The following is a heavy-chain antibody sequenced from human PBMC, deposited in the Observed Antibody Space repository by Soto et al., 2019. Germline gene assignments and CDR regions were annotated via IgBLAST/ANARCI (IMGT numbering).Heavy chain of an antibody. V-gene: IGHV1-69*01. CDR3: ASARSYYDSSGTDVYAFDI. D-gene: IGHD3-22*01. Sequence: QGQPVQSGAEVKKPGSSVKLSRKASGGTFSSYAMSWVRPAPGKGPEWVGAIIPIFGTAKYAQNFQGRVTITADETMSTAYMKQNSLRYQNSAVYYCASARSYYDSSGTDVYAFDIWGQGTMVTVSS. CDR1: GGTFSSYA. J-gene: IGHJ3*02. CDR2: IIPIFGTA.